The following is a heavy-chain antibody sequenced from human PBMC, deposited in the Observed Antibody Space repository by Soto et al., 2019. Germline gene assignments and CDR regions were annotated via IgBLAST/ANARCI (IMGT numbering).Heavy chain of an antibody. V-gene: IGHV4-31*03. CDR1: GGSISSGGYY. J-gene: IGHJ3*02. D-gene: IGHD3-16*01. CDR3: ARGGVTRNSDAFDI. CDR2: IYYSGST. Sequence: QVQLQESGPGLVKPSQTLSLTCTVSGGSISSGGYYWRWIRQHPGKGLAWIGYIYYSGSTYYNPTLKSRVNISVDTSNNQFPLKLRSVTAADTAVYYCARGGVTRNSDAFDIWGQGTIVTVSS.